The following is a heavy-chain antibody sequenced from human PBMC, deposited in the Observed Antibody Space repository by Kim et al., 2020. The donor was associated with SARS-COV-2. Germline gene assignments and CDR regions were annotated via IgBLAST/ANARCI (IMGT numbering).Heavy chain of an antibody. Sequence: GGSLRLSCAASGFTFSNAWMSWVRQAPGKGLEWVGRIKSKTDGGTTDYAAPVKGRFTISRDDSKNTLYLQMNSLKTEDTAVYYCTTRRPGITMIVVVTILDYWGQGTLVTVSS. CDR3: TTRRPGITMIVVVTILDY. D-gene: IGHD3-22*01. V-gene: IGHV3-15*01. CDR2: IKSKTDGGTT. CDR1: GFTFSNAW. J-gene: IGHJ4*02.